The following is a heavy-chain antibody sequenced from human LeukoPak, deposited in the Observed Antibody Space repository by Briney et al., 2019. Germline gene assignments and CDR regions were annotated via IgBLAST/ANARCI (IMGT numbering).Heavy chain of an antibody. Sequence: GGSLRLSCAASGFTFTSYYVSWVRQAPGQGLEWMGWTSGYNAKTKYVQKFQGRITMTIDTSTTTAYMELRSLTSDDTAVYYCARVRDYYASSDYSDYWGQGTLVTVSS. V-gene: IGHV1-18*04. D-gene: IGHD3-22*01. CDR2: TSGYNAKT. J-gene: IGHJ4*02. CDR1: GFTFTSYY. CDR3: ARVRDYYASSDYSDY.